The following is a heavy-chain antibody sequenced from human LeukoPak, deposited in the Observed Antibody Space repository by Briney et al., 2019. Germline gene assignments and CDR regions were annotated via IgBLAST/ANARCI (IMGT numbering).Heavy chain of an antibody. D-gene: IGHD3-22*01. Sequence: PSETLSLTCTVSGGSISSSSYYWGWIRQPPGKGLEWIGSIYYSGSTNYNPSLKSRVTISVDTSKNQFSLKLSSVTAADTAVYYCARVENDSSGYYYPDYWGQGTLVTVSS. V-gene: IGHV4-39*07. J-gene: IGHJ4*02. CDR3: ARVENDSSGYYYPDY. CDR2: IYYSGST. CDR1: GGSISSSSYY.